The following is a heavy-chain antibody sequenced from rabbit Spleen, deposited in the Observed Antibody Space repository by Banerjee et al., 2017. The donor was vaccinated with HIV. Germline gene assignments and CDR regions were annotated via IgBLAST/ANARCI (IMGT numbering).Heavy chain of an antibody. CDR2: INTATGKA. CDR1: GFSFSDRDV. CDR3: ARDLTGVIGWNFQL. V-gene: IGHV1S45*01. Sequence: QQQLVESGGGLVKPGASLTLFCKASGFSFSDRDVMCWDCQSPGKGLEWIACINTATGKAVYASWAKGRFTDSKAASTTVTLQKSSLPAADTATYFCARDLTGVIGWNFQLWAPGPLVTGS. J-gene: IGHJ4*01. D-gene: IGHD1-1*01.